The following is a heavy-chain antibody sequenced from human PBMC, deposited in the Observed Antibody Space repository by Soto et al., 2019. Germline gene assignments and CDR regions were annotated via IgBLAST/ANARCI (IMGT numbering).Heavy chain of an antibody. V-gene: IGHV3-7*01. CDR3: AKKNYDYVWGSYRYTSSNFDY. Sequence: PGGSLRLSCAASGFTFSSYWMSWVRQAPGKGLEWVANIKQDGSNKYYADSVKGRFTISRDNSKNTLYPQMNSLRAEDTAVYYCAKKNYDYVWGSYRYTSSNFDYWGQGTLVTVSS. CDR2: IKQDGSNK. J-gene: IGHJ4*02. CDR1: GFTFSSYW. D-gene: IGHD3-16*02.